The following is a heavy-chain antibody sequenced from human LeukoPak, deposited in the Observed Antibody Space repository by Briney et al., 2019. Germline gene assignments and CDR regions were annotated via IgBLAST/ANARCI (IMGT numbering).Heavy chain of an antibody. D-gene: IGHD6-19*01. CDR1: GFTFSRYW. V-gene: IGHV3-7*01. CDR3: ATSQRTSGWYANAFDI. CDR2: INEDGSEK. J-gene: IGHJ3*02. Sequence: GGSLRLSCAASGFTFSRYWMSWVRQAPGKGLEWVANINEDGSEKYYVDSVKGRFTSSRDNAKNSLYLQMNSLRAEDTTVYYCATSQRTSGWYANAFDIWGQGTMVTVSS.